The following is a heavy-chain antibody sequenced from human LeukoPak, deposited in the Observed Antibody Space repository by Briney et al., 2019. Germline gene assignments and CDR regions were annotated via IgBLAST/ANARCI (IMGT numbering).Heavy chain of an antibody. V-gene: IGHV3-7*01. D-gene: IGHD5-24*01. CDR1: GFAFSKYW. CDR2: IKEDGSID. J-gene: IGHJ5*02. CDR3: VSQQLAPP. Sequence: GGSLRLSCAASGFAFSKYWMSGVRQARGKGREWVAHIKEDGSIDDYADSVNRLFPVSRDNANNSLYLQINSLRVEDTAVYYCVSQQLAPPWGQGTLVTVSS.